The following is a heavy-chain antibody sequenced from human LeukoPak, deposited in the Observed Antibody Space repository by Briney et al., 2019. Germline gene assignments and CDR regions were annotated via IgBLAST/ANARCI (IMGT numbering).Heavy chain of an antibody. CDR2: IIPIFGTA. CDR3: ARVRAAAAGTHYFDY. D-gene: IGHD6-13*01. J-gene: IGHJ4*02. CDR1: GGTFSSYA. V-gene: IGHV1-69*13. Sequence: SVKVSCKASGGTFSSYAISWVRQAPGQGLEWMGGIIPIFGTANYAQKFQGRVTITADESTSTAYMELSSLGSEDTAVYYCARVRAAAAGTHYFDYWGQGTLVTVSS.